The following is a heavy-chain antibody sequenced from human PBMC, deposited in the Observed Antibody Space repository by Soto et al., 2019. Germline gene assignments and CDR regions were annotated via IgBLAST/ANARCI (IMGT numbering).Heavy chain of an antibody. Sequence: QVQLVQSGAEVKKPGASVKVSCKASGYTFTSYYLHWLRQARGQGLEWMGIITPSSGGTRYSQRCQDRVTMTRDTSTGTVYMELSSLRFEDTAVYYWARAVSTKTAPIDYWGQGTLVTVSS. CDR3: ARAVSTKTAPIDY. V-gene: IGHV1-46*01. J-gene: IGHJ4*02. CDR2: ITPSSGGT. CDR1: GYTFTSYY. D-gene: IGHD4-17*01.